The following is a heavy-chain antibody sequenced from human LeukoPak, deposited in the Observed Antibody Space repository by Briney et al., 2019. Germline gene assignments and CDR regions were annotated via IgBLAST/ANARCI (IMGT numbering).Heavy chain of an antibody. CDR3: ARVSASGYEFDY. Sequence: SETLSLTCTVSGDSFGSYYWSWIRQPPGKALEFIGYIYYSGSTTYNPSLKSRVTISVDTSKSQFSLKLSSVTAADTAVYYCARVSASGYEFDYWGQGTLVTVSS. CDR1: GDSFGSYY. J-gene: IGHJ4*02. CDR2: IYYSGST. V-gene: IGHV4-59*01. D-gene: IGHD5-12*01.